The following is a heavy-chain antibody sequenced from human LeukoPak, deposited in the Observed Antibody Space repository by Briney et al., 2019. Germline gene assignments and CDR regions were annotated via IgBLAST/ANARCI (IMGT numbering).Heavy chain of an antibody. CDR3: ARSIVVVVAATPVGWFDP. Sequence: ASVKVSCKASGGTVSRYPISWVRQAPGQGLEWMGWINPNSGGTNYAQKFQGRVTMTRDTSISTAYMELSRLRSDDTAVYYCARSIVVVVAATPVGWFDPWGQGTLVTVSS. CDR1: GGTVSRYP. V-gene: IGHV1-2*02. J-gene: IGHJ5*02. D-gene: IGHD2-15*01. CDR2: INPNSGGT.